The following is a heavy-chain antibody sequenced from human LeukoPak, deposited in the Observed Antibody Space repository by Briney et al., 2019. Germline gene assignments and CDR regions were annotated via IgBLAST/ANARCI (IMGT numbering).Heavy chain of an antibody. J-gene: IGHJ6*02. CDR2: VTSDGSGT. V-gene: IGHV3-74*01. Sequence: GGSLRLSCAASGFIFSGYWMHWVRQAPGKGLVWVLRVTSDGSGTSYADSVKGRFTISRGNAKNTLYLQMNSLTAEDTAVYYCARGQFYGIDVWGQGTTVTVSS. CDR3: ARGQFYGIDV. CDR1: GFIFSGYW. D-gene: IGHD4-11*01.